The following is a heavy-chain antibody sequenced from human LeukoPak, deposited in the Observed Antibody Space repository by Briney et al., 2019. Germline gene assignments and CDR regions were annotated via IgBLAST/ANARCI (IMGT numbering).Heavy chain of an antibody. J-gene: IGHJ5*02. CDR1: GFTFSDYS. Sequence: GGSLRLSCAASGFTFSDYSMNWVRQAPGKGLEWVSYINSRSTTIFYADSVKGRFTISRDNAKNSLYLQMNSLRDEDTAVYYCARDEGFWSGSNYCRNHWFDPWGQGTLVTVSS. D-gene: IGHD3-3*01. V-gene: IGHV3-48*02. CDR3: ARDEGFWSGSNYCRNHWFDP. CDR2: INSRSTTI.